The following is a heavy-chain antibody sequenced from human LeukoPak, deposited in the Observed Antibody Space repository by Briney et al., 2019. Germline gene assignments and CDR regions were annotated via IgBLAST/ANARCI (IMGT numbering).Heavy chain of an antibody. Sequence: PGGSLRLSCAASGFTFSSYGMSWVRQAPGKGLEWVSAISGSGGSTYYADSVKGRFTISRDNSKNTLYLQMHNLRAEDTAVYYCAKVGTMIVVRGGVDYWGQGTLVTVSS. V-gene: IGHV3-23*01. CDR2: ISGSGGST. D-gene: IGHD3-22*01. J-gene: IGHJ4*02. CDR1: GFTFSSYG. CDR3: AKVGTMIVVRGGVDY.